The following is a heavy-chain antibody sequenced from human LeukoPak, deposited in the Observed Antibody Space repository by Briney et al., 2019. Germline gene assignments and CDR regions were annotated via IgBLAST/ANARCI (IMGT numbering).Heavy chain of an antibody. Sequence: SETLSLTCTVSGGSISSSSYYWGWIRQPPGKGLEWIGSIYYSGSTYYNPSLKSRVTISVDTSKNQFSLKLSSVTAADTAVYYCARDTDYGGSHDYWGQGTLVTVSS. J-gene: IGHJ4*02. CDR3: ARDTDYGGSHDY. D-gene: IGHD4-23*01. CDR2: IYYSGST. CDR1: GGSISSSSYY. V-gene: IGHV4-39*07.